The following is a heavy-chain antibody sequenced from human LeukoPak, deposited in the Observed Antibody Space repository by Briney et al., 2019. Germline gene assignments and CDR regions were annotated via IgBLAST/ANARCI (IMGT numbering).Heavy chain of an antibody. CDR1: GFTFSSYA. Sequence: GGSLRLSCAASGFTFSSYAMHWVRQAPGKGLEWVAVISYDGSNKYYADSVKGRFTISRDNSKNTLYLQMNSLRAEDTAVYYCARGGLYSAGSKYYYYYYGMDVWGKGTTVTVPS. CDR3: ARGGLYSAGSKYYYYYYGMDV. D-gene: IGHD2-8*01. CDR2: ISYDGSNK. J-gene: IGHJ6*04. V-gene: IGHV3-30*04.